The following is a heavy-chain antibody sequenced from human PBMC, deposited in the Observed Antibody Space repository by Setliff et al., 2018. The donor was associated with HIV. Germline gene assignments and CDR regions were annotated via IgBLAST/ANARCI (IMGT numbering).Heavy chain of an antibody. D-gene: IGHD5-18*01. CDR2: VFHTGST. CDR3: ARHLLRGYIYIVFDY. V-gene: IGHV4-39*01. CDR1: GGSISSNNYY. Sequence: SETLSLTCTVSGGSISSNNYYWDWLRQTPGKGLEWIGTVFHTGSTYYHPSLKSRVTIAVDTSKNQFSLKLRSVTAADTAVYYCARHLLRGYIYIVFDYWGQGTLVTVSS. J-gene: IGHJ4*02.